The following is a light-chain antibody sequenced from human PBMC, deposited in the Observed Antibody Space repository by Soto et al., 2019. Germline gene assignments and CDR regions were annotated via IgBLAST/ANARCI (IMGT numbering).Light chain of an antibody. J-gene: IGLJ3*02. Sequence: QSVLTQPASVSGSPGQSITISCTGTSSDVGTYSSVSWYQQQPGKAPKVMIYEGSRRPSGVSNRFSGSKSGNTASLTISGLQAEDEAEYYCCSYAGPSSWVFGGGTQLTVL. CDR1: SSDVGTYSS. V-gene: IGLV2-23*01. CDR3: CSYAGPSSWV. CDR2: EGS.